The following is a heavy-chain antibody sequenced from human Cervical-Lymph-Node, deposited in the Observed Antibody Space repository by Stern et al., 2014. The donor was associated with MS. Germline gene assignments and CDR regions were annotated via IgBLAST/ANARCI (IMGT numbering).Heavy chain of an antibody. D-gene: IGHD1-26*01. J-gene: IGHJ3*02. Sequence: QVQLVQSGAEVKKPGASVKVSCKASGYTFTSYAMHWVRQAPGQRLEWMGWINAGNGNTKYSQKFQGRVTITRDTSASTAYMELSSLRSEDTAVYYCAIGGSGSRAFDIWGQGTMVTVSS. CDR3: AIGGSGSRAFDI. CDR1: GYTFTSYA. V-gene: IGHV1-3*01. CDR2: INAGNGNT.